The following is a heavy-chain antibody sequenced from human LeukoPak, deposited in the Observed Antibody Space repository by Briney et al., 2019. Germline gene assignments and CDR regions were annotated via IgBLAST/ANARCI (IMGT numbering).Heavy chain of an antibody. CDR2: ISAYNGNT. Sequence: GASVKVSCKASGYTFTTYDISWVRQAPGQGLEWMGWISAYNGNTNYAQKFQGRVTMTRDTSTSTAYMELRSLTSDDTAVYYCARQPTAIPNWFDPWGQRTLVTVSS. J-gene: IGHJ5*02. CDR1: GYTFTTYD. CDR3: ARQPTAIPNWFDP. D-gene: IGHD2-21*02. V-gene: IGHV1-18*01.